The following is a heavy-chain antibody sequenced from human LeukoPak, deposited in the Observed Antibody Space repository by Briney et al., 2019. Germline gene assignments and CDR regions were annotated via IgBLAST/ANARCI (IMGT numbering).Heavy chain of an antibody. CDR3: ARAIMPRITMIVVVPGDAFDI. CDR2: IWYDGSNK. Sequence: GRSLILSCAASGFTFSSYGMHWVRPAPGKGLEWVAVIWYDGSNKYYADSVKGRFTISRDNSKNTLYLQMNSLRAEDTAVYYCARAIMPRITMIVVVPGDAFDIWGQGTMVTVSS. CDR1: GFTFSSYG. D-gene: IGHD3-22*01. V-gene: IGHV3-33*01. J-gene: IGHJ3*02.